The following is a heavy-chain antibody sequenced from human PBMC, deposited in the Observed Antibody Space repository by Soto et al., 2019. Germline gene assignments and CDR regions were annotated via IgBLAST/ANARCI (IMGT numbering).Heavy chain of an antibody. V-gene: IGHV3-23*01. CDR3: AKDPVVGPGIAFDI. Sequence: EGQLLESGGGLVQPGGSLRLSCAASGFTFSSYAMSWVRQAPGKGLEWVSAISGGGTNTYYADSVKGRFTISRDNSKNTLYLQMNSLRAEDTAVYYCAKDPVVGPGIAFDIWGQGTMVTVSS. CDR2: ISGGGTNT. J-gene: IGHJ3*02. CDR1: GFTFSSYA. D-gene: IGHD3-22*01.